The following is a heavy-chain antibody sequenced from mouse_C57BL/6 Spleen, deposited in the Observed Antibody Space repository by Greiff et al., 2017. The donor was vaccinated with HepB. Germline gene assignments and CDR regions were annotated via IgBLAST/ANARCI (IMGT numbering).Heavy chain of an antibody. D-gene: IGHD2-5*01. CDR3: ARQVTDY. CDR2: ISSGGSYT. J-gene: IGHJ2*01. Sequence: EVKLQESGGDLVKPGGSLKLSCAASGFTFSSYGMSWVRQTPDKRLEWVATISSGGSYTYYPDSVKGRFTISRDNAKNTLYLQMSSLKSEDTAMYYCARQVTDYWGQGTTLTVSS. CDR1: GFTFSSYG. V-gene: IGHV5-6*01.